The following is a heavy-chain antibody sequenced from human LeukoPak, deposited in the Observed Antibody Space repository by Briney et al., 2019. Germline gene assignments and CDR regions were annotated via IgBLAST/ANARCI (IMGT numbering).Heavy chain of an antibody. V-gene: IGHV4-59*08. D-gene: IGHD3-16*01. J-gene: IGHJ2*01. CDR1: GGSFSGYY. CDR2: VYNSGDT. CDR3: ARLRLGAYFDL. Sequence: SETLSLTCAVYGGSFSGYYWSWIRQSPGKGLEWVGYVYNSGDTGKNPSLKSRVTILLDTSKNQCSLKLTSVSAADTAVYYCARLRLGAYFDLWGRGTLVTVSS.